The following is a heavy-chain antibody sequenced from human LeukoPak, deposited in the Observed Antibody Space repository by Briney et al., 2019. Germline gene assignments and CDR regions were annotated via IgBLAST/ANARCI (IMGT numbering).Heavy chain of an antibody. CDR1: GFTFDDYG. CDR2: INWNGGST. CDR3: AREHIVVVTAGYMDV. V-gene: IGHV3-20*04. J-gene: IGHJ6*03. D-gene: IGHD2-21*02. Sequence: PGGSLRLSCAASGFTFDDYGMSWVRQAPGKGLEWVSGINWNGGSTGYADSVKGRFTISRGNAKNSLYLQMNSLRAEDTALYYCAREHIVVVTAGYMDVWGKGTTVTVSS.